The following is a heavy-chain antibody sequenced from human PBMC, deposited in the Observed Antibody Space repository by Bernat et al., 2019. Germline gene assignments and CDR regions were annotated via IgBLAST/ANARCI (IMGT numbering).Heavy chain of an antibody. V-gene: IGHV5-10-1*03. CDR2: IDPRDSYN. Sequence: EVHLVQSGAEVKKLGESLSISCNGSGYSFTSYWISWVRQMPVSGLEWVGRIDPRDSYNNYSPSFKGHVTISADKSISTAYLQWSSRKASDTAMYYCARTDYDFWSGYPYYYYMDVWGKGTTVTVSS. D-gene: IGHD3-3*01. CDR3: ARTDYDFWSGYPYYYYMDV. J-gene: IGHJ6*03. CDR1: GYSFTSYW.